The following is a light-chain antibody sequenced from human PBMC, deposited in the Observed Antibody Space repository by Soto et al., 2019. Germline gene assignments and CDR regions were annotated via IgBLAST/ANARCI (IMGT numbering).Light chain of an antibody. V-gene: IGKV3-15*01. CDR1: QSVNSN. J-gene: IGKJ5*01. CDR2: GIS. CDR3: QQYSNWPIT. Sequence: VMTQSPATLSTSPGEGATLSCRASQSVNSNYLAWYQQKPGQAPRLLIYGISARATGIPARFSGSGSGTEFTLTISSLQSEDFGVYYCQQYSNWPITFGQGTRLEIK.